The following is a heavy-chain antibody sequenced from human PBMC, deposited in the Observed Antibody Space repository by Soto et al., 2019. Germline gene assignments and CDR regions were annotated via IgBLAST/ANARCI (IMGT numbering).Heavy chain of an antibody. V-gene: IGHV4-59*01. D-gene: IGHD2-8*02. J-gene: IGHJ4*02. CDR1: GGSISSYY. CDR3: AREGTRGGNAY. CDR2: IYYSGST. Sequence: SETLSLACTVSGGSISSYYWSWIRQPPGKGLEWIGYIYYSGSTNYNPSLKSRVTISVDTSKNQFSLKLSSVTAADAAVYYCAREGTRGGNAYWGQGTLVTVSS.